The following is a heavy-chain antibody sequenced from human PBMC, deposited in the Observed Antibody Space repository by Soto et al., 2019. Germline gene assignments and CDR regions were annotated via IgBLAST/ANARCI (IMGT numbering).Heavy chain of an antibody. CDR2: IRNKPQSYST. Sequence: EVQLVESGGDLVQPGGSLRLSCVASGFTLSDHYMDWVRQAPGKWLEWLGIIRNKPQSYSTDYAESVKGRFTISRDDSNNSLYLQMHSLTTEDTAIYYCADLTWGAYYLPWGQGTLVTVSS. J-gene: IGHJ4*02. CDR3: ADLTWGAYYLP. V-gene: IGHV3-72*01. CDR1: GFTLSDHY. D-gene: IGHD3-22*01.